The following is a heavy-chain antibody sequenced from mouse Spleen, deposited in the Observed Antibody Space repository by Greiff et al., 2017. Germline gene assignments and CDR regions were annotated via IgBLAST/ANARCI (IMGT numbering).Heavy chain of an antibody. Sequence: EVQLQQSGPELVKPGASVKISCKASGYTFTDYYMNWVKQSHGKSLEWIGDINPNNGGTSYNQKFKGKATLTVDKSSSTAYMELRSLTSEDSAVYYCAREKDIITTVVGFDYWGQGTTLTVSS. D-gene: IGHD1-1*01. J-gene: IGHJ2*01. CDR3: AREKDIITTVVGFDY. CDR2: INPNNGGT. V-gene: IGHV1-26*01. CDR1: GYTFTDYY.